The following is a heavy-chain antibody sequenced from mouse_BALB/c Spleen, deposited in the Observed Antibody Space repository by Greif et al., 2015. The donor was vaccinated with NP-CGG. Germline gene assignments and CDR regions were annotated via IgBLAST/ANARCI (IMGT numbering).Heavy chain of an antibody. CDR1: GFNIKDTY. CDR3: ARYYYGPYYYAMDY. D-gene: IGHD1-1*01. CDR2: IDPANGNT. V-gene: IGHV14-3*02. J-gene: IGHJ4*01. Sequence: EVQLQQSGAELVKPGASVKLSCTASGFNIKDTYVHWVKQRPEQGLEWIGRIDPANGNTKYDPKFQGKATITAETSSNTAYLQLSSLTSEDTAVYYCARYYYGPYYYAMDYWGQGTSVTVSS.